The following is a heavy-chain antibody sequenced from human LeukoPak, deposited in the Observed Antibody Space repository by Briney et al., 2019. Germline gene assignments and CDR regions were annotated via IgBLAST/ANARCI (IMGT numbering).Heavy chain of an antibody. V-gene: IGHV3-73*01. CDR3: TSLVGPGGY. Sequence: GGSLRLSCAASGFTFSGSAMHWVRQASGKGLEWAGRIRSKANSYATAYAASVKGRFTISRDDSKNTAYLQMNTLKTEDTAVYYCTSLVGPGGYWGQGTLVTVSS. CDR2: IRSKANSYAT. D-gene: IGHD1-26*01. CDR1: GFTFSGSA. J-gene: IGHJ4*02.